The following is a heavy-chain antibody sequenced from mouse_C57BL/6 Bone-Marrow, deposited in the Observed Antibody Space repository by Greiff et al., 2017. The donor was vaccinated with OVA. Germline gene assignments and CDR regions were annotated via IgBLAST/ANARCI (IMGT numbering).Heavy chain of an antibody. V-gene: IGHV1-81*01. CDR1: GYTFTSYG. Sequence: VKLMESGAELARPGASVKLSCKASGYTFTSYGISWVKQRTGQGLEWIGEIYPRSGNTYYNEKFKGKATLTADKSSSTAYMELRSLTSEDSAVYFCARGGYYEIFAYWGQGTLVTVSA. CDR2: IYPRSGNT. D-gene: IGHD2-3*01. J-gene: IGHJ3*01. CDR3: ARGGYYEIFAY.